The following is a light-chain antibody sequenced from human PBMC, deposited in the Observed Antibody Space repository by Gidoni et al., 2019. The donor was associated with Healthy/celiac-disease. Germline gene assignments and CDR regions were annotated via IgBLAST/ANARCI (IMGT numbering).Light chain of an antibody. CDR1: QSISSY. Sequence: DIQMTQSPSSLSASVGDRVTITCRASQSISSYLNWYQQKPGKAPKLLIYAGSSLPSGVPPRFSGSGSGTDFTLTISSLQPEDFATYYCQQSYSTPRTFGQGTKLEIK. CDR2: AGS. CDR3: QQSYSTPRT. J-gene: IGKJ2*02. V-gene: IGKV1-39*01.